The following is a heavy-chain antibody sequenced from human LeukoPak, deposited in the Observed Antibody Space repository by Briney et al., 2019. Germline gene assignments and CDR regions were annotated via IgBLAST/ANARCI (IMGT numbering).Heavy chain of an antibody. J-gene: IGHJ4*02. CDR2: IWYDGNNK. CDR1: GFTFSGYG. CDR3: AKDWGYTTMVSYYFDY. Sequence: GRSLRLSCAASGFTFSGYGMHWVRQAPDKGLEWVAVIWYDGNNKYYADSVKGRFTISRDNSKNTLYLQMNSLRAEDTAVYYCAKDWGYTTMVSYYFDYWGQGALVTVSS. V-gene: IGHV3-33*06. D-gene: IGHD5-18*01.